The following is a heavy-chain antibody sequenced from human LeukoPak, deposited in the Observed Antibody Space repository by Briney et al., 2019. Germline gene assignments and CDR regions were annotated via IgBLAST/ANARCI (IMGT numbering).Heavy chain of an antibody. CDR1: GYSISSGYY. J-gene: IGHJ5*02. CDR3: ARRKSGSWNWXDP. Sequence: SETLSLTCAVSGYSISSGYYWGWIRQPPGKGLEWIGSIYHSGSTYYNPSLKSRVTISVDTSKNQFSLKLSSVTAADTAVYYCARRKSGSWNWXDPXGQGXXVTV. CDR2: IYHSGST. D-gene: IGHD2-15*01. V-gene: IGHV4-38-2*01.